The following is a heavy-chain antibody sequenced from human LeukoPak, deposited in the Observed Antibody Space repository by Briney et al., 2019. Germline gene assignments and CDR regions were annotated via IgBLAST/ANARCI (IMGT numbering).Heavy chain of an antibody. J-gene: IGHJ4*02. CDR2: IYYSGST. CDR3: ARVVDYGDYVIDY. D-gene: IGHD4-17*01. Sequence: PSETLSLTCTVSGGSISSSSYYWGWIRQPPGKGLEWIGSIYYSGSTYYNPSLKSRVTISVDTSKNQFSLKLSSVTAADTAVYYCARVVDYGDYVIDYWGQGTLVTVSS. CDR1: GGSISSSSYY. V-gene: IGHV4-39*07.